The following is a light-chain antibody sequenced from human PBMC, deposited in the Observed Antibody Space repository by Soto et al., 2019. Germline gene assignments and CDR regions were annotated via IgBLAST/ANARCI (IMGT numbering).Light chain of an antibody. J-gene: IGKJ4*01. Sequence: IQMTQSPSTLSASVGDRVIITCRASQSISTWLAWYQQKPGEGPKLLIYSASTLQSGVPSRFSGSGSGTEFTLTISGLQPDDFATYYCQQYDGNFGGGTRMEIK. CDR2: SAS. CDR1: QSISTW. V-gene: IGKV1-5*01. CDR3: QQYDGN.